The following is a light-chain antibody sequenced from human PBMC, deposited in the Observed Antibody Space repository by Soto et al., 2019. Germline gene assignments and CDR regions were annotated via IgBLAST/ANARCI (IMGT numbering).Light chain of an antibody. Sequence: QSALTQPRSVSGSPGQSVTISCTGTSSDVGGYNYVSWYQQHPGKAPKLMIYDVTKWPSGVPNRFSGSKSGNTASLTISGVQAEDEADYYCCSYAGSYVIFGGGTKLTVL. CDR1: SSDVGGYNY. CDR2: DVT. CDR3: CSYAGSYVI. J-gene: IGLJ2*01. V-gene: IGLV2-11*01.